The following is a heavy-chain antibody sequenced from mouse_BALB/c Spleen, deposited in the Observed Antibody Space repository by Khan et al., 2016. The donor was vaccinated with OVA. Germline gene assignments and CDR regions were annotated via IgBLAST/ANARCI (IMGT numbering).Heavy chain of an antibody. CDR3: ARRDFFGYTFAY. CDR1: GYTFTDYY. J-gene: IGHJ3*01. Sequence: QVQLQQSGAELARPGASVKLSCKASGYTFTDYYINWVKQRTGQGLEWIGEISPGSGDTYYNERFKGKATLTADKSSSTAYMQLSSLTSEGSAGYFCARRDFFGYTFAYWGQGTLVTVSA. D-gene: IGHD1-2*01. V-gene: IGHV1-77*01. CDR2: ISPGSGDT.